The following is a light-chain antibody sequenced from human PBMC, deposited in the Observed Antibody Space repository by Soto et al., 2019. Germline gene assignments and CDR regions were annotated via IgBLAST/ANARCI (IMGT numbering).Light chain of an antibody. CDR2: WAS. CDR1: QSVLYSSNNKNY. CDR3: QQYYSTPLT. Sequence: DIVMTQSPDSLAVSLGERATINFKSSQSVLYSSNNKNYLAWYQQKPGQPPKLLIYWASTRESGVPDRFSGSGSGTDFTLTISSLQAEDVAVYYCQQYYSTPLTFGGGTKVHIK. J-gene: IGKJ4*01. V-gene: IGKV4-1*01.